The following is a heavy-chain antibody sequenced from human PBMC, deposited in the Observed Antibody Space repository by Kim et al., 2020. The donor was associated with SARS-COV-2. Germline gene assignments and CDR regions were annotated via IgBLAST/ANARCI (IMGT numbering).Heavy chain of an antibody. CDR1: GGSISSNY. Sequence: SETLSLTCSVSGGSISSNYWSWIRQPAGKGLEWIGRIYPGGSPNYNPSLKSRVTMSVDTSKNQLSLKLSSVTAADTAVYYCARRESGSNYFDYWGQGTLVTVSS. CDR2: IYPGGSP. J-gene: IGHJ4*02. CDR3: ARRESGSNYFDY. D-gene: IGHD1-26*01. V-gene: IGHV4-4*07.